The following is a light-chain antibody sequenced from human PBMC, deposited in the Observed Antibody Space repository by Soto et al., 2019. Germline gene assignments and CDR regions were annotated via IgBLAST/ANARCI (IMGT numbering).Light chain of an antibody. J-gene: IGKJ4*01. Sequence: EIMMTQSPATLSVSPGERATLSCRASQSVSRNLAWYQQKPGQAPRLLIYETSPRATGIPARFSGTGSGTDFTVSISSLQSEDFAVSHCQQYNKWPLTSGGGTRVEIK. CDR3: QQYNKWPLT. CDR1: QSVSRN. CDR2: ETS. V-gene: IGKV3-15*01.